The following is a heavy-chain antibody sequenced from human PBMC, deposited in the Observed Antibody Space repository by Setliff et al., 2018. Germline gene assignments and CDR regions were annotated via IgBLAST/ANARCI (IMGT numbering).Heavy chain of an antibody. D-gene: IGHD4-17*01. Sequence: QPGGSLRLSCAASGITLGSHAMSWVRQAPGKGLEWVSAIRGGGDYTYYADSVKGRFTISRDTSKNTLYLRMNSLRAEDTAVYYCAKALYGGNPLDCFDIWGQGTKVTVSS. CDR3: AKALYGGNPLDCFDI. CDR2: IRGGGDYT. J-gene: IGHJ3*02. V-gene: IGHV3-23*01. CDR1: GITLGSHA.